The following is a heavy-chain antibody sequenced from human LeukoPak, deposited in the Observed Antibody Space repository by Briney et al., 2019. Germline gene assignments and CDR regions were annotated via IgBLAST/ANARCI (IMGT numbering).Heavy chain of an antibody. D-gene: IGHD3-9*01. CDR1: GFIFRSYW. Sequence: GGSLRLSCAASGFIFRSYWMSWFRQAPGKGLEWVSNIQKDGSVQYYVDYVKGRFTISRDNSKNSLYLQMNSLSAEDTAVYYCATHDVLTGYPYFDFWGQGTLVAVSS. CDR3: ATHDVLTGYPYFDF. CDR2: IQKDGSVQ. J-gene: IGHJ4*02. V-gene: IGHV3-7*01.